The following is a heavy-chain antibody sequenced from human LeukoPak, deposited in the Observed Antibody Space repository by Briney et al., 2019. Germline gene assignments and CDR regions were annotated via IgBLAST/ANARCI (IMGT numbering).Heavy chain of an antibody. D-gene: IGHD6-19*01. Sequence: SETLSLTCTVSGGSISSYYWSWIRQPPGKGLEWIGYIYYSGSTNYNPSLKSRATIPVHTSKNQFSLKLTSVTAADTAVYYCARTLAVAGTFDYWGQGTLVTVSS. J-gene: IGHJ4*02. V-gene: IGHV4-59*01. CDR3: ARTLAVAGTFDY. CDR2: IYYSGST. CDR1: GGSISSYY.